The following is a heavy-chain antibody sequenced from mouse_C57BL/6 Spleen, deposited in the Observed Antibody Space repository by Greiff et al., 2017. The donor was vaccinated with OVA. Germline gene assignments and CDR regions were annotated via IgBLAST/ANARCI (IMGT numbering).Heavy chain of an antibody. Sequence: QVQLKQPGAELVKPGASVKLSCKASGYTFTSYWMHWVKQRPGQGLEWIGMIHPNSGSTNYNEKFKSKATLTVDKSSSTAYMQLSSLTSEDSAVYYCARAGSGFYYAMDYWGQGTSVTVSS. V-gene: IGHV1-64*01. CDR1: GYTFTSYW. CDR3: ARAGSGFYYAMDY. CDR2: IHPNSGST. D-gene: IGHD3-2*02. J-gene: IGHJ4*01.